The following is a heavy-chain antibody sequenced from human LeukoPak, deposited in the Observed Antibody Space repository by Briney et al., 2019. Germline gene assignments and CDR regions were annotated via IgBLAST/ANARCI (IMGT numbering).Heavy chain of an antibody. D-gene: IGHD2-8*01. J-gene: IGHJ4*02. V-gene: IGHV3-30*02. CDR2: IRYDGSSK. CDR3: AKDRGEYCTKGVCYPFDS. CDR1: GFTFGSYG. Sequence: PGGSLRLSCAASGFTFGSYGTHWVRQAPGKGLEWVTFIRYDGSSKYYADSVKGRFTISRDNSNNTLYLQMNTLRAEDTAVYYCAKDRGEYCTKGVCYPFDSWGQGTLVTVSS.